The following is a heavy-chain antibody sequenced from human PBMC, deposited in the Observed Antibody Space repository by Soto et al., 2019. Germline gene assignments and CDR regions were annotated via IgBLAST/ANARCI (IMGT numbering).Heavy chain of an antibody. CDR1: GFTFSSYA. Sequence: EVQLLESGGGLVQPGGSLRLSCAASGFTFSSYAMGWVRQAPGKGLGWVSAVSAGGTSAYYAASVEGRFTISRDNSKNTLYLQMNSLRVEDTARYYCADRCSGGRCSPFDNWGQGTLVTVAS. D-gene: IGHD2-15*01. J-gene: IGHJ4*02. CDR3: ADRCSGGRCSPFDN. CDR2: VSAGGTSA. V-gene: IGHV3-23*01.